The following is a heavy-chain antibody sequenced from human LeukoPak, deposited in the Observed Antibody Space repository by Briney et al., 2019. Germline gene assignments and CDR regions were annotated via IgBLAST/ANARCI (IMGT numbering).Heavy chain of an antibody. Sequence: GRSLRLSWAAAGLTFDNYAMDWVRPPARDCMEWVSGIIWNRGSITYADSVEGPLTISRDNDKNSLYLQIHSLRAEDTALYYCAKDQGHPVYGDAFDIWGQGTMVTVSS. CDR3: AKDQGHPVYGDAFDI. CDR2: IIWNRGSI. J-gene: IGHJ3*02. D-gene: IGHD3-16*01. V-gene: IGHV3-9*01. CDR1: GLTFDNYA.